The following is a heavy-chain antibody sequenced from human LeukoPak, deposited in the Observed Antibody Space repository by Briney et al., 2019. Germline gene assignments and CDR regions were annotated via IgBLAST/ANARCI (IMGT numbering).Heavy chain of an antibody. CDR2: ISAYNGNT. Sequence: ASVKVSCKASGYTFTSYGISWVRQAPGQGLEWMGWISAYNGNTNYAQKLQGRVTMTTDTSTSTAYMELRSLRSDDTAVYYCARDSERYFDWFPRSPFDYWGQGTLVTVSS. CDR3: ARDSERYFDWFPRSPFDY. CDR1: GYTFTSYG. D-gene: IGHD3-9*01. J-gene: IGHJ4*02. V-gene: IGHV1-18*01.